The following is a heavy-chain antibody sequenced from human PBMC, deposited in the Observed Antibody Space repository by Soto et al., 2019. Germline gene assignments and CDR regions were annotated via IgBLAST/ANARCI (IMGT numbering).Heavy chain of an antibody. V-gene: IGHV3-23*01. J-gene: IGHJ5*02. D-gene: IGHD2-15*01. Sequence: EVQLLESGGGLVQPGGSPRLACATSGFSFSTYAVTWVRQAPGKGLEWVSTFNGNGGGTYYADSVKGRFTISRDNSKNTLYLQMDSLRAEDTATYYCAKDNSLHWFDPWGQGTLVTVSS. CDR1: GFSFSTYA. CDR2: FNGNGGGT. CDR3: AKDNSLHWFDP.